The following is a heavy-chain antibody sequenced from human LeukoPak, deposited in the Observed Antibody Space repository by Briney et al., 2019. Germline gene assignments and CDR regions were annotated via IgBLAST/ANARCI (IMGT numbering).Heavy chain of an antibody. Sequence: ASVKVSCKASGYTFTSYDINWVRQATGRGLEWMGWMNPNSGNTGYAQKFQGRVTMTRNTSISTAYMELSSLRSEDTAVYYCARATERVLLWFGKKYYFDYWGQGTLVTVSS. CDR2: MNPNSGNT. V-gene: IGHV1-8*01. CDR3: ARATERVLLWFGKKYYFDY. J-gene: IGHJ4*02. CDR1: GYTFTSYD. D-gene: IGHD3-10*01.